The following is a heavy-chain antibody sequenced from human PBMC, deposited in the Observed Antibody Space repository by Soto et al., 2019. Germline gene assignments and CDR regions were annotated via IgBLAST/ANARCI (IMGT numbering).Heavy chain of an antibody. Sequence: QVQLVQSGAEVRKPGSSVTVSCKASGGTFSNYAISWVRQAPGQGLEWMGGIIPIVGTGSYAQTFQGRVTITADEPTTTAYMELSSLRFEDTAVYYCARVVILVPTASINYYDRVDVGGPGTTVTVSS. J-gene: IGHJ6*02. V-gene: IGHV1-69*01. CDR3: ARVVILVPTASINYYDRVDV. CDR1: GGTFSNYA. D-gene: IGHD2-2*01. CDR2: IIPIVGTG.